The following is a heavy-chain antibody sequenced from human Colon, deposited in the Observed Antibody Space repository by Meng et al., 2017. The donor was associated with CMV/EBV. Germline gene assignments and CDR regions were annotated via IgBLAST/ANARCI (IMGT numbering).Heavy chain of an antibody. V-gene: IGHV3-30*04. CDR3: ARDKGTGAFDY. Sequence: LSCAASVFTFSSYSMHWVRQAPGKVLEWVAFISYDGSKKKYADSVTGRFTISRDTPKDRLYLEMKSLKTDDTAIYYCARDKGTGAFDYWGQGSLVTVSS. J-gene: IGHJ4*02. CDR1: VFTFSSYS. CDR2: ISYDGSKK. D-gene: IGHD3/OR15-3a*01.